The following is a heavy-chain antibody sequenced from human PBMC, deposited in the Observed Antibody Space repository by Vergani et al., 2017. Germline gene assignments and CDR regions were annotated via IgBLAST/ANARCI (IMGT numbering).Heavy chain of an antibody. D-gene: IGHD3-22*01. CDR2: IYTSGST. Sequence: QVQLQESGPGLVKPSQTLSLTCTVSGGYISSGSYYWSWIRQPAGKGLEWIGRIYTSGSTNYNPSLKSRVTMSVDTYKNQFSLKLSSLTAADTAVYYCARGIPYYDDSIGYYYYFDYWGQGTLVTVSS. CDR1: GGYISSGSYY. V-gene: IGHV4-61*02. CDR3: ARGIPYYDDSIGYYYYFDY. J-gene: IGHJ4*02.